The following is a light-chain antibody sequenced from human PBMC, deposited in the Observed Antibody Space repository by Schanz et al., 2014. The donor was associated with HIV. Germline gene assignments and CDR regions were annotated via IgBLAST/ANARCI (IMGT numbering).Light chain of an antibody. J-gene: IGLJ2*01. CDR1: SSSFRTNA. V-gene: IGLV1-44*01. Sequence: QSVLTQPPSASGTPGQKVTISCSGSSSSFRTNAVDWHRQLPGTAPKHLLYNSYHRPSGVPDRFSGSTSGTSASLVISGLQSEDEADYYCSSHAGSDNFGIFGGGTKVTVL. CDR3: SSHAGSDNFGI. CDR2: NSY.